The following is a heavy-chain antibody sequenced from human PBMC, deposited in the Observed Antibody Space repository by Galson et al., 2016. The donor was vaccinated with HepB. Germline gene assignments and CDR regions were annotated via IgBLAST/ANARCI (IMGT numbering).Heavy chain of an antibody. D-gene: IGHD5-12*01. V-gene: IGHV1-8*01. CDR1: GYTFASYD. CDR3: ARVLRRGYSNYDAN. CDR2: INPSSGDT. J-gene: IGHJ4*02. Sequence: SVTVSCKASGYTFASYDINWVRQAPGQGLEWMGWINPSSGDTGYAQKFQARVTMTRNTFINTAYMELRSLRFDDTAVYYCARVLRRGYSNYDANWGQGTLVTVSS.